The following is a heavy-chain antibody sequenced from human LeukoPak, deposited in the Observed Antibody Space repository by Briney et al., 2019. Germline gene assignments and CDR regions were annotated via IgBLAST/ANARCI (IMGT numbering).Heavy chain of an antibody. CDR1: GGSFSGYY. Sequence: SETLSLTCAVYGGSFSGYYWSWIRQPPGKGLEWIGEINHSGSTNYNPSLKSRVTISVDTSKNQFSLKLSSVTAADTAVYYCARGKKLRVTMIVVVGYYFDYWGQGTLVTVSS. CDR3: ARGKKLRVTMIVVVGYYFDY. CDR2: INHSGST. J-gene: IGHJ4*02. D-gene: IGHD3-22*01. V-gene: IGHV4-34*01.